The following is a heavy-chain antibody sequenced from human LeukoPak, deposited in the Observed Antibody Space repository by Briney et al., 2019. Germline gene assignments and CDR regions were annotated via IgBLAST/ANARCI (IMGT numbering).Heavy chain of an antibody. J-gene: IGHJ4*02. CDR3: ARSRAVGGTEFDY. D-gene: IGHD6-19*01. CDR1: GGTFSSYA. Sequence: ASVKVSCKASGGTFSSYAISWVRQAPGQGLEWMGRIIPILGIANYAQKFQGRVTITADKSTSTAYMELSSLRSEDTAVYYCARSRAVGGTEFDYWGQGTLVTVS. V-gene: IGHV1-69*04. CDR2: IIPILGIA.